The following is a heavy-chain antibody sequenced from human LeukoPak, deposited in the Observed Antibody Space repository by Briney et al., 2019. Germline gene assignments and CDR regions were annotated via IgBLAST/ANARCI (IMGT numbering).Heavy chain of an antibody. CDR2: IYTNGNT. CDR1: GGSFTSGNYK. D-gene: IGHD1-26*01. CDR3: AIGPDHAKVGY. J-gene: IGHJ4*02. Sequence: SQTLSLTCTVSGGSFTSGNYKSSWLRQPAGKGLEWIGRIYTNGNTDYSPSLKSRVTISIDMSKNQFFLKLSSVTAADTAVYYCAIGPDHAKVGYWGQGTLVTVSS. V-gene: IGHV4-61*02.